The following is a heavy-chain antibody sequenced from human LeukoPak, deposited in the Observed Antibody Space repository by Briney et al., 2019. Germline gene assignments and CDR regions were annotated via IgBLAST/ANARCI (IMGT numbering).Heavy chain of an antibody. Sequence: SETLSLTYAVYGGSFSGYYWSWIRQPPGKGLEWIGEINHSGSTNYNPSLKSRVTISVDTSKNQFSLKLSSVTAADTAVYYCARGYSGYYYDSSGFPVYYFDYWGQGTLVTVSS. CDR3: ARGYSGYYYDSSGFPVYYFDY. CDR1: GGSFSGYY. J-gene: IGHJ4*02. CDR2: INHSGST. V-gene: IGHV4-34*01. D-gene: IGHD3-22*01.